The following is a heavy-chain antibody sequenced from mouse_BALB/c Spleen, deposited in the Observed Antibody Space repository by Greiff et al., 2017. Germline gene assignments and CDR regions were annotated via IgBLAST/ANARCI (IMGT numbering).Heavy chain of an antibody. D-gene: IGHD4-1*01. CDR2: ISYSGST. Sequence: VQLQQSGPGLVKPSQSLSLTCTVTGYSITSDYAWNWIRQFPGNKLEWMGYISYSGSTSYNPSLKSRISITRDTSKNQFFLQLNSVTTEDTATYYCARSRLGRFAYWGQGTLVTVSA. J-gene: IGHJ3*01. CDR3: ARSRLGRFAY. CDR1: GYSITSDYA. V-gene: IGHV3-2*02.